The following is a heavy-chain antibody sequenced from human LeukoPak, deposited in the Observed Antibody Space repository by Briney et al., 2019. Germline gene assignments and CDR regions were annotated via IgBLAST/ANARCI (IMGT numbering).Heavy chain of an antibody. CDR3: ASSVTTGT. CDR1: GCSNSSRRYY. CDR2: IYYSGST. Sequence: ETLSLTFTVSGCSNSSRRYYWGLIRQPPRKGLEWIGSIYYSGSTYYNPSLKSRVTISVDTSKNQFSLKLSSVTAADTAVYYCASSVTTGTWGQGTLVTVSS. D-gene: IGHD4-11*01. J-gene: IGHJ4*02. V-gene: IGHV4-39*01.